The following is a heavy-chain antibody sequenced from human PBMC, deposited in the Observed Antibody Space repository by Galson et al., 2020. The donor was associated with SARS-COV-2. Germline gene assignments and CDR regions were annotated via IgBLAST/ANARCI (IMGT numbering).Heavy chain of an antibody. CDR2: ISYDGSNK. CDR3: ARSGGGYHDAFDI. CDR1: GFTFSSYA. V-gene: IGHV3-30*04. D-gene: IGHD3-16*01. Sequence: GESLKISCAASGFTFSSYAMHWVRQAPGKGLEWVAVISYDGSNKYYADSVKGRFTISRDNSKNTLYLQMNSLRAEDTAVYYCARSGGGYHDAFDIWGQGRMVTVSS. J-gene: IGHJ3*02.